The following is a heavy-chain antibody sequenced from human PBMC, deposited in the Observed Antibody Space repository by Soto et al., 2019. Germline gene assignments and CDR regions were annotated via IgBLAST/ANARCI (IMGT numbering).Heavy chain of an antibody. CDR2: IYYSGST. D-gene: IGHD2-2*01. V-gene: IGHV4-39*01. CDR1: GGSISSTNYY. CDR3: EAAISYYYYYMDV. Sequence: SETLSLTCTVSGGSISSTNYYWGWIRQPPGKGLEWIGSIYYSGSTYYNPSLKSRVTMSVDTSKNQFSLKLSSVTAADTAVYYCEAAISYYYYYMDVWGRGTTVTVSS. J-gene: IGHJ6*03.